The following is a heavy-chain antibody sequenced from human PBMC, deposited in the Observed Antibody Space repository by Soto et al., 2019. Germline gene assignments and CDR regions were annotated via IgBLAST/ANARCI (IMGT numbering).Heavy chain of an antibody. D-gene: IGHD2-2*01. CDR1: GGSISSGGYS. Sequence: QLQLQESGSGLVKPSQTLSLTCAVSGGSISSGGYSWSWIRQPPGKGLEWIGYIYHSGSTYYNPALQSRVTISVDRSKNQFSLKLSSVTAADTAVYYCARDLSGSRDWYFDLWGRGTLVTVSS. CDR2: IYHSGST. J-gene: IGHJ2*01. CDR3: ARDLSGSRDWYFDL. V-gene: IGHV4-30-2*01.